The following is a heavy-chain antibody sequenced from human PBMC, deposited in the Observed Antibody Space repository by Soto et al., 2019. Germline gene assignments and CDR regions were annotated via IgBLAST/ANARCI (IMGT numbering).Heavy chain of an antibody. D-gene: IGHD1-7*01. CDR3: AKDRTTMYDGFDN. CDR2: ITGSGGST. Sequence: GGSLRLSCAAAGFTFSSYAMTWVRQAPGKGLEWVSTITGSGGSTYYADSVKGRFTISRDNSKNTLYLQMNSQRAEDTAVYYCAKDRTTMYDGFDNWGQGTMVTVSS. V-gene: IGHV3-23*01. CDR1: GFTFSSYA. J-gene: IGHJ3*02.